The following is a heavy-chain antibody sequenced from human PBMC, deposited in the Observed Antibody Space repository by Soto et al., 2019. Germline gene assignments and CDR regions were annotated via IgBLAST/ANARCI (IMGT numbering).Heavy chain of an antibody. Sequence: PGGSLRLSCAASGFTFSDYYMSWIRQAPGKGLEWVSYISSSGSTIYYADSVKGRFTISRDNAKNSLYLQMNSLRAEDTAVYYCVRDSPVWGSGWRSRSVDYWGQGTLVTVSS. V-gene: IGHV3-11*01. CDR2: ISSSGSTI. CDR1: GFTFSDYY. D-gene: IGHD6-19*01. CDR3: VRDSPVWGSGWRSRSVDY. J-gene: IGHJ4*02.